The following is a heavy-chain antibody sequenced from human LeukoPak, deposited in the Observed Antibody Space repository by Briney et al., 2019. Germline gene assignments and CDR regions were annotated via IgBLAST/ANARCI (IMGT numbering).Heavy chain of an antibody. CDR3: TRLTDYNILTGYYSDY. Sequence: GESLKISCKGSGSRFSNYWISWVRQLPGKGLEWMGRIDPSDSYTKYSPSFQGHVTMSTDKSMTTAYLQWSSLKASDTAMYYCTRLTDYNILTGYYSDYWGQGTLVTVSS. D-gene: IGHD3-9*01. J-gene: IGHJ4*02. CDR2: IDPSDSYT. CDR1: GSRFSNYW. V-gene: IGHV5-10-1*01.